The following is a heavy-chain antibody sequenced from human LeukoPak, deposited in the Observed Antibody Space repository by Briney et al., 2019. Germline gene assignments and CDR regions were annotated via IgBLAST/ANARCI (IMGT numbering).Heavy chain of an antibody. D-gene: IGHD2-2*01. CDR2: IKPDGSDK. CDR3: ARATSWSY. Sequence: GGSLRLSCAASGFTFSGSWMSWIRQAPGKGLEWVANIKPDGSDKYYVDSVKGRFTISRDNAKNSLYLQMNSLRAEDTAVYYCARATSWSYWGQGTLVTVSS. V-gene: IGHV3-7*01. CDR1: GFTFSGSW. J-gene: IGHJ4*02.